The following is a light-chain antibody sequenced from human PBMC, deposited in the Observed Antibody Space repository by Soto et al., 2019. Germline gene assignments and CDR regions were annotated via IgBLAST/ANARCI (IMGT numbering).Light chain of an antibody. CDR2: ANN. J-gene: IGLJ3*02. CDR3: QSYDSSLSVWV. Sequence: QSVLTQPPSVSGAPGQRVTISCTGSSSNIGAGYDVHWYHQLPGTAPKLLIYANNNRPSGVPDRFSGSRSGTSASLAITGLQAEDEADYYCQSYDSSLSVWVFGGGTQLTVL. CDR1: SSNIGAGYD. V-gene: IGLV1-40*01.